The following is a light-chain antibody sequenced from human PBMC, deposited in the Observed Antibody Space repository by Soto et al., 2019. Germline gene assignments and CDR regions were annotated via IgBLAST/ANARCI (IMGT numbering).Light chain of an antibody. CDR2: DAS. J-gene: IGKJ5*01. V-gene: IGKV3-11*01. CDR1: QSVKTS. Sequence: EIVLTQSPATLSLSPGERATLSCRASQSVKTSLVWYQQRPGQAPRLLIYDASHRAAGITARFSGGGFGTAFSLSISSLEPEDAAVYYCQQRSNWPSFTVGQGTRLESK. CDR3: QQRSNWPSFT.